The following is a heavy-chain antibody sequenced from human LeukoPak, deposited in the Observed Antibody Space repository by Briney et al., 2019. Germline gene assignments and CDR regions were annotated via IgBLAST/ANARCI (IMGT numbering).Heavy chain of an antibody. Sequence: SETLSLTCAVYGGSFSGYYWSWIRQPPGKGLEWIGEINHRGSTNYNPSLKSRVTISVDTSKNQFSLKLSSVTAADTAVYYCASDRRDSSSSNWFDPWGQGTLVTVSS. J-gene: IGHJ5*02. CDR3: ASDRRDSSSSNWFDP. D-gene: IGHD6-13*01. CDR1: GGSFSGYY. CDR2: INHRGST. V-gene: IGHV4-34*01.